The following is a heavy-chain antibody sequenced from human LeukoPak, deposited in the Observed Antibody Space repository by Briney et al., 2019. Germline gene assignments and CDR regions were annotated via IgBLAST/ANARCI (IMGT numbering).Heavy chain of an antibody. J-gene: IGHJ4*02. CDR1: GYTFTGYY. V-gene: IGHV1-2*02. D-gene: IGHD6-13*01. Sequence: ASVKVSCKASGYTFTGYYMHWVRQAPGQGLEWMGWINPNSGDTNYAQKFQGRVTMTRDTSITTAYMELSSLRSDDTAVYYCVRAPSNSWFVYWGQGTLVTVSS. CDR3: VRAPSNSWFVY. CDR2: INPNSGDT.